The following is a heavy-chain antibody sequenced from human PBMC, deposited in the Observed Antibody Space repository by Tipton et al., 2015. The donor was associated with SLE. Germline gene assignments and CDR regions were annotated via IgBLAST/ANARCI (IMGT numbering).Heavy chain of an antibody. V-gene: IGHV4-39*07. CDR1: GGSVSSSSYY. CDR2: VHYSGNT. D-gene: IGHD2-21*02. Sequence: TLSLTCTVSGGSVSSSSYYWAWIRQPPGKGLEWIGSVHYSGNTYYDPSLQSQVSISLDTSKNQFSLKLTSVTAADTAVYYCARGMVTWRGAILGVDVWGQGTTVNVSS. J-gene: IGHJ6*02. CDR3: ARGMVTWRGAILGVDV.